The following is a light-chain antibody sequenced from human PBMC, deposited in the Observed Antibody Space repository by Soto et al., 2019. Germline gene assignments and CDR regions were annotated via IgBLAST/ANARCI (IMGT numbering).Light chain of an antibody. CDR3: QQYGRSPTWT. J-gene: IGKJ1*01. CDR2: SSS. CDR1: QTISGTY. V-gene: IGKV3-20*01. Sequence: EIVLTQSPGTLSLSPCERATLSCRASQTISGTYLAWYQQKPGQAPRLLIYSSSSRAAGVSDRFSGRGSGTDFSITIRRVESEEFAMYYCQQYGRSPTWTFGQGTKVDI.